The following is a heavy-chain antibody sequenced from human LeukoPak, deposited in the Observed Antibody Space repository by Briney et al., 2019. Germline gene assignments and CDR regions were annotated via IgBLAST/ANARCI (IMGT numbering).Heavy chain of an antibody. CDR1: GYTFTSYG. V-gene: IGHV1-18*01. Sequence: ASVKVSCKASGYTFTSYGISWVRQAPGQGLEWMGWISAYNGNTNYAQKLQGRVTMTTDTSTSTAYMELRSLRSDDTAVYYCARDRPTVVTSDFDYWGQGTLVTVSS. J-gene: IGHJ4*02. CDR2: ISAYNGNT. D-gene: IGHD4-23*01. CDR3: ARDRPTVVTSDFDY.